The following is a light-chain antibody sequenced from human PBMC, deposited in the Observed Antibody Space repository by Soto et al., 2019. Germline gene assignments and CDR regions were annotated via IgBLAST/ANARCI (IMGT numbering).Light chain of an antibody. CDR2: DDD. CDR1: SSNIGSKT. J-gene: IGLJ2*01. CDR3: EAWDNSLNGPI. V-gene: IGLV1-44*01. Sequence: QSVLTQPPSASGTTGQRVTISCSGSSSNIGSKTVNWYQQLPGTAPKFIIYDDDQRPSGVPDRFSGSKSGTSASLAISGLQSEDEADYYCEAWDNSLNGPIFGGGTKLTVL.